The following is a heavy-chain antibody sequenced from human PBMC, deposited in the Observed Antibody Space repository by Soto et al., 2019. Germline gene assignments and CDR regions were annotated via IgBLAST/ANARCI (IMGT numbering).Heavy chain of an antibody. CDR2: ISYDGSNK. CDR1: GFTFSSYA. Sequence: QVQLVESGGGVVQPGRSLRLSCAASGFTFSSYAMHWVRQAPGKGLEWVAVISYDGSNKYYADSVKGRFTISRDNSKNTLYQQMNSLRAEDTAVYYCARDSSSWYRTGNWFDPWGQGTLVTVSS. D-gene: IGHD6-13*01. CDR3: ARDSSSWYRTGNWFDP. J-gene: IGHJ5*02. V-gene: IGHV3-30-3*01.